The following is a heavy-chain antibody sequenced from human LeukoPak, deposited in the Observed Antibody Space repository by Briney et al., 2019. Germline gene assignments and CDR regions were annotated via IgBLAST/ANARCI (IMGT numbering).Heavy chain of an antibody. Sequence: PSETLSLTCGVSGGSISDTNWWTWFRQPPGKGMGWIGEVNLQGSTNYNPSLKSRVAISVDKSENHISLKLTSVTAADTAVYYCAREGGLYRPLDYSGQGTLVTVAS. CDR2: VNLQGST. J-gene: IGHJ4*02. CDR1: GGSISDTNW. V-gene: IGHV4-4*02. CDR3: AREGGLYRPLDY.